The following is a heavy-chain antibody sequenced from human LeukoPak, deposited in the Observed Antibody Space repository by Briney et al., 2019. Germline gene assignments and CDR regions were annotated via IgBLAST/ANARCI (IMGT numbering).Heavy chain of an antibody. D-gene: IGHD4-23*01. CDR3: ARDSDGGKIAFDY. V-gene: IGHV3-7*01. Sequence: GGSLRLSCAASGFTFSSYEMSWVRQAPGKGLEWVANIKQDGSEKYYVDSVKGRFTISRDNAKNSLYLQMNSLRAEDTAVYYCARDSDGGKIAFDYWGQGTLVTVSS. CDR1: GFTFSSYE. CDR2: IKQDGSEK. J-gene: IGHJ4*02.